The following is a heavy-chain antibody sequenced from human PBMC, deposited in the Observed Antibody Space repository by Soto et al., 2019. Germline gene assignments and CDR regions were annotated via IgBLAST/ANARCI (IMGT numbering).Heavy chain of an antibody. J-gene: IGHJ4*02. D-gene: IGHD3-22*01. Sequence: EVQLLESGGDLIRPGGSLRLSCAASGFTFNIYAMTWVRQAPGKGLEWVSAISRYGDFTYYADPVEGRFTISRDNSKNTLYLQMNSLRAEDTAVYYCAKDRYLDHDSRGYLFDNWGQGTLVTVSS. CDR3: AKDRYLDHDSRGYLFDN. CDR1: GFTFNIYA. CDR2: ISRYGDFT. V-gene: IGHV3-23*01.